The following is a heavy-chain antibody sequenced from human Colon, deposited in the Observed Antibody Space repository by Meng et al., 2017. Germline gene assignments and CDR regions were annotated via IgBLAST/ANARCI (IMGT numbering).Heavy chain of an antibody. Sequence: QVQLQESGPGLGKPSEALSLTGSVAGGSISTSGYYWGWIRQPPGKGLEWIGSIGHSGFTYYTPSLKSRVAVSLDTSKSQFSLMLTSVTAADTAVYYCVRSSAWVRTGFDPWGQGTLVTVSS. CDR1: GGSISTSGYY. CDR3: VRSSAWVRTGFDP. V-gene: IGHV4-39*01. CDR2: IGHSGFT. J-gene: IGHJ5*02. D-gene: IGHD6-19*01.